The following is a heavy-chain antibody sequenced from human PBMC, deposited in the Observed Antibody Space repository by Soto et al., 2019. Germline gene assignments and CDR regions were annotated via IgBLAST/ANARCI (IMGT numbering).Heavy chain of an antibody. CDR3: ARLMEYSSSWYYYYYGMDV. CDR1: GFSLSTSGVG. V-gene: IGHV2-5*01. D-gene: IGHD6-13*01. Sequence: SGPTLVNPTQTLTLTCTFSGFSLSTSGVGVGWIRQPPGKALEWLALIYWNDDKRYSPSLKSRLTITKDTSKNQVVLTMTNMDPVDTATYYCARLMEYSSSWYYYYYGMDVWCQGTTVTVSS. CDR2: IYWNDDK. J-gene: IGHJ6*02.